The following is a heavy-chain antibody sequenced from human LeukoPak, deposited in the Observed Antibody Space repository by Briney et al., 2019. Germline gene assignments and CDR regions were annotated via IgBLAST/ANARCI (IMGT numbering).Heavy chain of an antibody. J-gene: IGHJ5*02. CDR3: AQGHDYGDYLNWFDP. D-gene: IGHD4-17*01. CDR2: INHSGST. CDR1: GGSFSDYY. Sequence: SETLSLTCAVYGGSFSDYYWSWIRQPPGKGLEWIGEINHSGSTNYNPSLKSRVTISVDTSKNQFSLKLSSVTAADTAVYYCAQGHDYGDYLNWFDPWGQGTLVAVSS. V-gene: IGHV4-34*01.